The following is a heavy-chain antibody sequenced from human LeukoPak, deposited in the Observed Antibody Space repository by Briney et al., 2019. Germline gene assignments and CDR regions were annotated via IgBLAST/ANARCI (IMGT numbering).Heavy chain of an antibody. CDR2: ISRRDDYT. V-gene: IGHV3-23*01. J-gene: IGHJ4*02. D-gene: IGHD5-24*01. Sequence: PGGSLRLSCAASGFAFSSYAMSWVRQPPGKGLEWVSVISRRDDYTYYADSVKGRFTISRDNSKNTLYLQMNTLRAEDTAVYYCARDGSLPDYWGQGTLVTVSS. CDR3: ARDGSLPDY. CDR1: GFAFSSYA.